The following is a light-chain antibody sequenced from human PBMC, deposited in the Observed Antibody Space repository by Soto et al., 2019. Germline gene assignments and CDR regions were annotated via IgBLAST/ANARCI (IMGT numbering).Light chain of an antibody. Sequence: DIQLTQSPSFLSASVGDRETITCRASQGISSYLAWYQQKPGKAPKLLIYAASTLQSGVPSRFSGSGSGTEFTLTISSLQPEDFATYYCQQLNSYPPGVTWTFGQGTKVDIK. V-gene: IGKV1-9*01. CDR3: QQLNSYPPGVTWT. CDR1: QGISSY. CDR2: AAS. J-gene: IGKJ1*01.